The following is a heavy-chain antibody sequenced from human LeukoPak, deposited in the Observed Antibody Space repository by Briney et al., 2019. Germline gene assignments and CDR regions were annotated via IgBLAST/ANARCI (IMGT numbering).Heavy chain of an antibody. CDR1: GYTFTNYD. D-gene: IGHD5-18*01. CDR2: MNPKSGNT. CDR3: AREPTYGYGPPDDAFDI. J-gene: IGHJ3*02. V-gene: IGHV1-8*01. Sequence: EASVKVSCKTSGYTFTNYDINWVRQATGQGLEWMGWMNPKSGNTGFAQKFQGRVTMTRNTAINTAYMELSSLRSEDTAVYYCAREPTYGYGPPDDAFDIWGQGTMVTVSS.